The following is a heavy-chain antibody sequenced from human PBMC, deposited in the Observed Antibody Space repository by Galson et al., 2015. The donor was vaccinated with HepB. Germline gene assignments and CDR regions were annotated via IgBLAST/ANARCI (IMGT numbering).Heavy chain of an antibody. CDR2: ISYDGSNK. V-gene: IGHV3-30*18. CDR1: GFTFSSYG. J-gene: IGHJ4*02. D-gene: IGHD3-22*01. CDR3: AKVRWRYDSSGPSDY. Sequence: SLRLSCAASGFTFSSYGMHWVRQAPGKGLEWVAVISYDGSNKYYADSVKGRFTISRDNSKNTLYLQMNSLRAEDAAVYYCAKVRWRYDSSGPSDYWGQGTLVTVSS.